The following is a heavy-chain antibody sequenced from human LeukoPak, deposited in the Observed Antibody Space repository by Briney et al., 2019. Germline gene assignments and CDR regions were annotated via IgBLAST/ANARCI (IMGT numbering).Heavy chain of an antibody. CDR3: ANSVRGYYYYGMDA. J-gene: IGHJ6*02. D-gene: IGHD4-23*01. CDR2: ITGSDNSP. CDR1: GFTFSSYA. Sequence: AGGSLRLSCAASGFTFSSYAMSWVRQGPGKGLEWVSVITGSDNSPYYADSVKGRFTISRDNSKNTLYLQMHSLRAEDTAVYYCANSVRGYYYYGMDAWGQGTTVTVSS. V-gene: IGHV3-23*01.